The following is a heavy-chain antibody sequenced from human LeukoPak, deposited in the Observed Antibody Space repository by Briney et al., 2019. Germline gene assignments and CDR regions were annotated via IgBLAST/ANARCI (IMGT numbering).Heavy chain of an antibody. V-gene: IGHV4-59*01. D-gene: IGHD3-22*01. CDR1: GGSISSYY. CDR2: IYCSGST. J-gene: IGHJ3*02. CDR3: AREGYYYDSTGGAFDI. Sequence: SETLSLTCTVSGGSISSYYWSWIRQPPGKGLEWIGYIYCSGSTNYNPSLKSRVTISVDTSKNQFSLKLSSVTAADTAVYYCAREGYYYDSTGGAFDIWGQGTMVTVSS.